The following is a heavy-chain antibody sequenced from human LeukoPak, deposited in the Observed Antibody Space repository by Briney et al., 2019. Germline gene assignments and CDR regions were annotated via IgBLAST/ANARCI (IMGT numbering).Heavy chain of an antibody. V-gene: IGHV4-4*07. CDR3: ARGRVSSSTWYSTYYYYFYMDV. CDR2: IYTSGST. CDR1: GGSISSYY. Sequence: KPSETLSLTCTVSGGSISSYYWSWIRQPPGKGLEWIGRIYTSGSTNYNPSLKSRVTMSVDTSKNQFSLELSSATAADTAVYFCARGRVSSSTWYSTYYYYFYMDVWGEGTTVTVSS. J-gene: IGHJ6*03. D-gene: IGHD6-13*01.